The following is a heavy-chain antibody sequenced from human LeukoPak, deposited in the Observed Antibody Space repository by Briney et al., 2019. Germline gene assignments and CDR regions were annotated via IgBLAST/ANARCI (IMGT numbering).Heavy chain of an antibody. CDR2: LSGRGDNT. CDR3: AKAYYYGSGSYYVAFDC. D-gene: IGHD3-10*01. V-gene: IGHV3-23*01. CDR1: GFTFSNYA. J-gene: IGHJ4*02. Sequence: GGPLRLSCAASGFTFSNYAVTWVRQAPGGGLEWVSSLSGRGDNTFYADSVKGRFTISRDNSENTLHLQMNSLRAEDTAVYYCAKAYYYGSGSYYVAFDCWGQRTLVTISS.